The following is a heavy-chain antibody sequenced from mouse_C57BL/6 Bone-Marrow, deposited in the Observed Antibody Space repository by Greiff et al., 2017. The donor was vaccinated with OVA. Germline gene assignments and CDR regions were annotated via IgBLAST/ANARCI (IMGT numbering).Heavy chain of an antibody. V-gene: IGHV1-5*01. J-gene: IGHJ3*01. CDR3: TRPYLFAY. D-gene: IGHD5-5*01. CDR2: IYPGNSDT. Sequence: EVQLQQSGTVLARPGASVKMSCKTSGYTFTSYWMHWVKQRPGQGLEWIGAIYPGNSDTSYNQKFKGKAILTAVTSASTAYMELSSLTNEDSAVYYCTRPYLFAYWGQGTLVTVSA. CDR1: GYTFTSYW.